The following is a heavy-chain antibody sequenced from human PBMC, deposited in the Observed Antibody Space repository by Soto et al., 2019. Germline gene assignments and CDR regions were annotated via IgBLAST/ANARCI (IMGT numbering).Heavy chain of an antibody. CDR1: GDSVSSNSAA. J-gene: IGHJ4*02. CDR3: AREGALVLRFLEWFYQVGGYYFDY. D-gene: IGHD3-3*01. V-gene: IGHV6-1*01. Sequence: QSPTLSLTCAISGDSVSSNSAAWNWIRQSPSRGLEWLGRTYYRSKWYNDYAVSVKSRLTINPDTSKNQFSLQLNSVTPEDTAVYYCAREGALVLRFLEWFYQVGGYYFDYWGQGTLVTVSS. CDR2: TYYRSKWYN.